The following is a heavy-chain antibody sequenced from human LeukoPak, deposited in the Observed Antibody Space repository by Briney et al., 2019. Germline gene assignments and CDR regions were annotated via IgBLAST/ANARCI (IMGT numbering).Heavy chain of an antibody. CDR1: GFTLSNHN. V-gene: IGHV3-48*01. D-gene: IGHD6-25*01. CDR3: ARFAAGGSYYYYMDV. CDR2: IGTSSTTI. Sequence: GSPRPLCAASGFTLSNHNLEWVRQPSGEGLGWVSNIGTSSTTIYYADSVKGRFTISRDNAKNSLYLQMNSLRADDTAVYYCARFAAGGSYYYYMDVWGKGTTVTVSS. J-gene: IGHJ6*03.